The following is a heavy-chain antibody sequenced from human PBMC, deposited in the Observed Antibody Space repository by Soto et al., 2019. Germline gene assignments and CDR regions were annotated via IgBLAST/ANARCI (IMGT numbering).Heavy chain of an antibody. V-gene: IGHV1-69*06. CDR3: AREAESGLNWFDP. CDR1: GGTFSSFA. CDR2: IIPMFGTA. D-gene: IGHD5-12*01. Sequence: QVQLVQSGAEVQKPGSSVKVSCKASGGTFSSFAISWVRQAPGQGLEWMGGIIPMFGTANYAQKFQGRVTITADKSTTTAYMELSSLRSEDTAVYYCAREAESGLNWFDPWGQGTLVTVSS. J-gene: IGHJ5*02.